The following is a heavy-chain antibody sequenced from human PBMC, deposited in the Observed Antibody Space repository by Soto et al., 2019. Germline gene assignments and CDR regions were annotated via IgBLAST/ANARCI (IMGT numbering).Heavy chain of an antibody. CDR1: GYTFTNYG. V-gene: IGHV1-18*01. CDR2: ISAYNGNT. D-gene: IGHD5-18*01. CDR3: ARGGYNYGRGPCDY. J-gene: IGHJ4*02. Sequence: QGQLVQSGAEMKKPGASVKVSCKASGYTFTNYGITWVRQAPGQGLEWMGWISAYNGNTNYAQKVQGRVTVTTDTSTSTAYMELRSLRSDDTALYYCARGGYNYGRGPCDYWGQGTLVTVSS.